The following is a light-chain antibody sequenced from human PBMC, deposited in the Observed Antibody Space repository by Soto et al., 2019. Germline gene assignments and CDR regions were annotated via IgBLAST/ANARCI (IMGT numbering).Light chain of an antibody. J-gene: IGKJ5*01. CDR3: QQYHTYPFT. CDR2: AAS. V-gene: IGKV1-16*02. Sequence: DIQMTQSPSSLSASVGDRVTITCRASQDINNYLAWFQQKPGKAPKSLIYAASNLQSGVPSKFSGSGSGTDFTLTISSLQPEDFATYYCQQYHTYPFTFGQGTRLEIK. CDR1: QDINNY.